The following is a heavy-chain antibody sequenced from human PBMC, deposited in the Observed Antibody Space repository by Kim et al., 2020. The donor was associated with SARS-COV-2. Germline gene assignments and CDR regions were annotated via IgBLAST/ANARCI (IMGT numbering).Heavy chain of an antibody. CDR2: ISWNSGSI. V-gene: IGHV3-9*01. D-gene: IGHD3-22*01. CDR1: GFTFDDYA. Sequence: GGSLRLSCAASGFTFDDYAMHWVRQAPGKGLEWVSGISWNSGSIGYADSVKGRFTISRDNAKNSLYLQMNSLRAEDTALYYCAKDNDSSGYGYFDYWGQGTLVTVSS. CDR3: AKDNDSSGYGYFDY. J-gene: IGHJ4*02.